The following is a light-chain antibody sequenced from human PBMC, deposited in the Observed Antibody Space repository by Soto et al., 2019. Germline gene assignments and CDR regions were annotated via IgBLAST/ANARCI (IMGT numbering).Light chain of an antibody. CDR1: QSVSSSY. V-gene: IGKV3-20*01. CDR3: QQYSSSPLT. Sequence: EIVLTQSPGTLSLSPGERATLSCRASQSVSSSYLAWYQQKPGQAPRLLIYGASSRATGIPDRFSGSGSGTDFTLTISRLEPEDFAAYYCQQYSSSPLTFGGGTKVEI. J-gene: IGKJ4*01. CDR2: GAS.